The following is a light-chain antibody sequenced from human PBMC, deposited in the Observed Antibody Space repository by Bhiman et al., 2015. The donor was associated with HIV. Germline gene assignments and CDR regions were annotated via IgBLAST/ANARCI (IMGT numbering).Light chain of an antibody. J-gene: IGLJ1*01. CDR2: RNN. CDR3: AAWDDSLNGYV. V-gene: IGLV1-44*01. Sequence: QLVLTQAPSASGTPGQRVTISCSGSSSNIGSNSVNWYQQLPGTAPKLLIYRNNQRPSGVPDRISGSKSGTSASLAINGLQAEDEADYYCAAWDDSLNGYVFGTGTKVTVL. CDR1: SSNIGSNS.